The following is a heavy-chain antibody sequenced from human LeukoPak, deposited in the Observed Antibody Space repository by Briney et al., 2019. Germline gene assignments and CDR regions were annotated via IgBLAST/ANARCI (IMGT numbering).Heavy chain of an antibody. V-gene: IGHV4-4*07. D-gene: IGHD1-26*01. Sequence: PSETLSLTCTVSGGSISSFYWSWIRQPAGKGLEWIGRIDTSGNTNYNPSLKSRVTVSVDRSKNQFSLKLSSVTVADTAVYYCATKVMSGSYWGAFGIWGQGTLVTVSS. CDR1: GGSISSFY. CDR2: IDTSGNT. J-gene: IGHJ3*02. CDR3: ATKVMSGSYWGAFGI.